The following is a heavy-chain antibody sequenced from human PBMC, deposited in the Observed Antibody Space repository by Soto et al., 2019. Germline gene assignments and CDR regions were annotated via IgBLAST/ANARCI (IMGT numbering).Heavy chain of an antibody. CDR1: CGSISDYY. V-gene: IGHV4-59*08. CDR3: ARHGASGSYYAPLDY. Sequence: SETLSLTCTFSCGSISDYYWSWIRQPPGKGLEWVGHIYYIGSTNYNPSLKRQVTVSVDTSTNQFSLKLTSVTAADTAVYYCARHGASGSYYAPLDYWGQGTLVTVS. CDR2: IYYIGST. J-gene: IGHJ4*02. D-gene: IGHD1-26*01.